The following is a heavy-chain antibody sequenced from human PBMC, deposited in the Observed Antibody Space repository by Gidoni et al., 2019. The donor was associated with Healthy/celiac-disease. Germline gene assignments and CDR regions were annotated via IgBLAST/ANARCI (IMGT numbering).Heavy chain of an antibody. CDR1: GYTFTSYY. CDR2: INPSGGST. J-gene: IGHJ4*02. Sequence: QVQLVQSGAEVKKPGASVKVSCKASGYTFTSYYMHWVRQAPGQGLEWMGIINPSGGSTSYAQKFQGRVTMTRDTSTSTVYMELSSLRSEDTAVYYCARDSTESPPYYDILTGYLDYWGQGTLVTVSS. CDR3: ARDSTESPPYYDILTGYLDY. V-gene: IGHV1-46*01. D-gene: IGHD3-9*01.